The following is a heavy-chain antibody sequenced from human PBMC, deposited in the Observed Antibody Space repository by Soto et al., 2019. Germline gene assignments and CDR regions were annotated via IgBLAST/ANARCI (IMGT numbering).Heavy chain of an antibody. Sequence: PGGSLRLSCAASGFTFSTYGMHWVRQAPGQGLEWVASISDDGSDEYYADSVKGRFTISRDNSKNTLYLQMNSLRAENTAIYYCAKGAGYSYGSHFDSWGQGTLVTVSS. CDR1: GFTFSTYG. V-gene: IGHV3-30*18. CDR2: ISDDGSDE. CDR3: AKGAGYSYGSHFDS. D-gene: IGHD5-18*01. J-gene: IGHJ4*02.